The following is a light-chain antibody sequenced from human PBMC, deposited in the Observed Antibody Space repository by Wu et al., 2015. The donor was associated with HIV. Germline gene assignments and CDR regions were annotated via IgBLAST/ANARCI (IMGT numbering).Light chain of an antibody. CDR3: QQRSNWPPWT. J-gene: IGKJ1*01. V-gene: IGKV3-11*01. CDR2: NAS. Sequence: EIVLTQSPATLSLSPGERVTLSCRASQSVSDHLAWYQQRLGQAPRLLIYNASNRATGIPARFSGSGSGTDFTLTISSLEPEDFAVYYCQQRSNWPPWTFGQGTKVEIK. CDR1: QSVSDH.